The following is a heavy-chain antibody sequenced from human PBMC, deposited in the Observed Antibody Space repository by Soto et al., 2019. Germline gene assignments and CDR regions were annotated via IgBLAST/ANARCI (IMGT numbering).Heavy chain of an antibody. CDR1: GYSSASYW. V-gene: IGHV5-10-1*01. D-gene: IGHD6-25*01. CDR3: AILETPRIQGGCYGRDV. J-gene: IGHJ6*02. Sequence: GECLKLSGKCSGYSSASYWISWVRQMPGKGLEWLGRIDSSDPYTNYSRSFQGPVTMAADESIRTAYLQCSSRKASNTATWDCAILETPRIQGGCYGRDVWRQGTTVTVSS. CDR2: IDSSDPYT.